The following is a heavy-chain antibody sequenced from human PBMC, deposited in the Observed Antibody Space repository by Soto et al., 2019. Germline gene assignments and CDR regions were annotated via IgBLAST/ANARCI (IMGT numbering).Heavy chain of an antibody. D-gene: IGHD4-17*01. V-gene: IGHV3-74*01. Sequence: GGSLRLSCAASGFTFSSYWMHWVRQAPGKGLVWVSRINSDGSSTSYADSVKGRFTISRDNAKNTLYLQMNSLRAEDTAVYYCASNDYPLGYMDVWGKGTTVTVSS. J-gene: IGHJ6*03. CDR2: INSDGSST. CDR3: ASNDYPLGYMDV. CDR1: GFTFSSYW.